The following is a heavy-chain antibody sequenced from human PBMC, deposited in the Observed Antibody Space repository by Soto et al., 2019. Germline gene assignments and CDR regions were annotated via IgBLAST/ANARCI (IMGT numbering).Heavy chain of an antibody. D-gene: IGHD2-2*01. CDR3: AKDIGEYCSSTSCSFDY. CDR2: ISGSGGST. V-gene: IGHV3-23*01. J-gene: IGHJ4*02. CDR1: GFTFSSYA. Sequence: GGSLRLSCAASGFTFSSYAMSWVRQAPGKGLEWVSAISGSGGSTYYADSVKGRFTISRDNSKNTLYLQMNSLRAEDTAVYYCAKDIGEYCSSTSCSFDYWGQGTLVTVSS.